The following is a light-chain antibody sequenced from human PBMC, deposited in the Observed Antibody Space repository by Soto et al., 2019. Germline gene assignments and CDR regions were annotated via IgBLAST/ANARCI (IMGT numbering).Light chain of an antibody. CDR3: QPYNNWPRT. CDR2: GAS. CDR1: QSVSSD. J-gene: IGKJ1*01. V-gene: IGKV3-15*01. Sequence: MRQSPTTMSACPGGRATPAGSASQSVSSDLAWYHQKPGQAPRLLIYGASTRATGIPARFSGSGSGTEFTLSINCLQSEDFAVYYCQPYNNWPRTFGQGTMVDIK.